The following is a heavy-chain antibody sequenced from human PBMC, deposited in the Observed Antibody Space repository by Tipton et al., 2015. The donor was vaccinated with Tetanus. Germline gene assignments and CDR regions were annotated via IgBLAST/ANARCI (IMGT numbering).Heavy chain of an antibody. J-gene: IGHJ6*02. Sequence: SLRLSCAASGFTFSSYSMNWIRQAPGKGLEWVSYISSSGSTIYYADSVKGRFTISRDNAKNSLYLQMNSLRAEDTAVYYCARDFWSYYYYGMDVWGQGTTVTVSS. V-gene: IGHV3-48*04. CDR1: GFTFSSYS. CDR3: ARDFWSYYYYGMDV. D-gene: IGHD3-3*01. CDR2: ISSSGSTI.